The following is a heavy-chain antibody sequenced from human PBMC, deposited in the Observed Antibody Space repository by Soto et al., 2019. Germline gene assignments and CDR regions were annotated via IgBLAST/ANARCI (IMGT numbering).Heavy chain of an antibody. Sequence: EVQLVESGGGLVQPGGSLRLSCAASGFTFSSYDMHWVRQATGKGLEWVSAIGTAGDTYYPGSVKGRFTISRENAKNSLYLQMNSLRAGDTDVYYYARESGYCSGGSCYSHAFDIWGQGTMVTVSS. V-gene: IGHV3-13*01. CDR2: IGTAGDT. CDR1: GFTFSSYD. D-gene: IGHD2-15*01. CDR3: ARESGYCSGGSCYSHAFDI. J-gene: IGHJ3*02.